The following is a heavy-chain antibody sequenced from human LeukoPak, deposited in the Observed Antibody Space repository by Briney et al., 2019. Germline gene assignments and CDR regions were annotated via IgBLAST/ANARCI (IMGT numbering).Heavy chain of an antibody. J-gene: IGHJ4*02. V-gene: IGHV4-39*01. CDR1: GGSISSSSYY. D-gene: IGHD3-3*01. CDR2: IYYSGSI. CDR3: ASLRERSYYARGFDY. Sequence: PSETLSLTCTVSGGSISSSSYYWGWIRQPPGKGLEWIGSIYYSGSIYYNPSLKSRVTISVDTSKNQFSLKLSSVTAANTAVYYCASLRERSYYARGFDYWGQGTLVTVSS.